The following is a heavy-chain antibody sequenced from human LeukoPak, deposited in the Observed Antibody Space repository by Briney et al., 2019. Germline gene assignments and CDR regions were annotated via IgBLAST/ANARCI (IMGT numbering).Heavy chain of an antibody. CDR1: GYNFSSYW. CDR2: IYPGDSDT. CDR3: ARGGSFGTWETVDS. J-gene: IGHJ4*02. D-gene: IGHD3-10*01. Sequence: GESLKISCKGSGYNFSSYWIDWVRQMPGKGLEWMGIIYPGDSDTRYSPFFQGQVTISADKSIRTAYLQWNSLKASDTAMYYCARGGSFGTWETVDSWGQGTLATVSS. V-gene: IGHV5-51*01.